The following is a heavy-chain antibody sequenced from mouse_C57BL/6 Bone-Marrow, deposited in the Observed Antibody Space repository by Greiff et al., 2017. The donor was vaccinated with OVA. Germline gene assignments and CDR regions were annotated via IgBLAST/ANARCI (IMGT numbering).Heavy chain of an antibody. J-gene: IGHJ1*03. CDR2: INPTSGTP. V-gene: IGHV1-39*01. Sequence: VQLQQSGPELVKPGASVKISCKASGYSFTDSNMNWVKQSNGQSLEWIGVINPTSGTPSYNQKFKGKATLNVYQSSSHAYMPLNSLTSEDSAVDHGARARDGNDDRYLDVWGKGTTVTVSS. CDR3: ARARDGNDDRYLDV. CDR1: GYSFTDSN. D-gene: IGHD2-2*01.